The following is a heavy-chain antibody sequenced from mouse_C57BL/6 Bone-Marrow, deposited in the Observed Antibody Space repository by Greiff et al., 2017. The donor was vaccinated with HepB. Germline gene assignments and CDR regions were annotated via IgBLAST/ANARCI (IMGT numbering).Heavy chain of an antibody. CDR2: ISDGGSYT. Sequence: EVKLVESGGGLVKPGGSLKLSCAASGFTFSSYAMSWVRQTPEKRLEWVATISDGGSYTYYPDNVKGRFTISRDNAKNNLYLQMSHLKSEDTAMYYCARETYSNYGWFDYWGQGTTLTVSS. CDR3: ARETYSNYGWFDY. V-gene: IGHV5-4*01. CDR1: GFTFSSYA. D-gene: IGHD2-5*01. J-gene: IGHJ2*01.